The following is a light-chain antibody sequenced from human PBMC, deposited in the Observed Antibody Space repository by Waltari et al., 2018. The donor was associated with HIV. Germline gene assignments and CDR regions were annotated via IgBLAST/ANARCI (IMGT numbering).Light chain of an antibody. CDR1: SSNIGAGYD. J-gene: IGLJ3*02. V-gene: IGLV1-40*01. Sequence: QSVLTQPPSVSGAPGQRVTISCTGSSSNIGAGYDVHWYQQFPGKAPKLLSDEHTNRPSWFPYRFSGYKSCTSASRAITGLQAEDGADYYCQSYDSSLRVVVCGGGTKLTVL. CDR3: QSYDSSLRVVV. CDR2: EHT.